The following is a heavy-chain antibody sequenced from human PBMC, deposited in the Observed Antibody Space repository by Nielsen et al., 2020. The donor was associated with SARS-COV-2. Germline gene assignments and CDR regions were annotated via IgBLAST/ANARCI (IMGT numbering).Heavy chain of an antibody. J-gene: IGHJ3*02. D-gene: IGHD6-19*01. CDR2: ISYDESNK. CDR1: GFTFSSYG. Sequence: GESLKISCAASGFTFSSYGMHWVRQAPGKGLEWVAVISYDESNKYYADSVRGRFTISRDNSKNTLYLQMNSLRAEDTAVYYCAKDIGRAVAGPDAFDIWGQGTMVTVSS. V-gene: IGHV3-30*18. CDR3: AKDIGRAVAGPDAFDI.